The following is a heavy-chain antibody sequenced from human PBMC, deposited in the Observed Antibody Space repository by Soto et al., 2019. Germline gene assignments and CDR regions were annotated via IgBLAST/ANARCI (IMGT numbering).Heavy chain of an antibody. CDR2: ISSSSGTI. J-gene: IGHJ3*02. CDR1: GFTFSSYS. Sequence: GGSLRLSCAASGFTFSSYSMNWVRQAPGKGLEWVSYISSSSGTIYYADSVKGRFTISRDNAKNSLYLQMNSLRDEDTAVYYCARDRSYVWGSYRRKEDAFDIWGQGTMVTVSS. CDR3: ARDRSYVWGSYRRKEDAFDI. D-gene: IGHD3-16*02. V-gene: IGHV3-48*02.